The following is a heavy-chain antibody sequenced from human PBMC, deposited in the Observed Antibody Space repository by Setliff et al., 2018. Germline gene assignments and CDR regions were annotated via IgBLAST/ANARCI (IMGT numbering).Heavy chain of an antibody. V-gene: IGHV1-18*01. J-gene: IGHJ4*02. CDR2: ISAYSGKA. CDR3: SRLVRYCTTTSCQRLSGDEY. D-gene: IGHD2-2*01. Sequence: ASVKVSCKASGYTFTDYGITWVRQAPGQGLEWMGWISAYSGKAYYAQKLQDRATMTTDTSTGTAYLELRSLRSDDTAVYYCSRLVRYCTTTSCQRLSGDEYWGQGTLVTVSS. CDR1: GYTFTDYG.